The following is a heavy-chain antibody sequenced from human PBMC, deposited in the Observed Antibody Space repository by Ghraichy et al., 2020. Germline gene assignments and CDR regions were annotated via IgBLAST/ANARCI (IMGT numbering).Heavy chain of an antibody. V-gene: IGHV3-23*01. J-gene: IGHJ6*02. CDR2: ITGSGANT. CDR1: GFSFNTYG. D-gene: IGHD2-2*01. Sequence: GSLRLSCAASGFSFNTYGMSWVRQAPGKGLEWVSAITGSGANTYYGDFVKGRFTVSRDNSKNTLYLQMNSLSAEDTAVYFCARYCRTTACYSHYYGMDVWGQGTTVTVSS. CDR3: ARYCRTTACYSHYYGMDV.